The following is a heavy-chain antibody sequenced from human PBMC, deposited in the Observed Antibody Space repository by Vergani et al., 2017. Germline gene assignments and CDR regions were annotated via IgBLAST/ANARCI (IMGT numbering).Heavy chain of an antibody. CDR3: ARAYCSSTSCSGFDP. D-gene: IGHD2-2*01. J-gene: IGHJ5*02. CDR2: MNPNSGNT. Sequence: QVQLVQSGAEVKKPGASVKVSCKASGYTFTGYYMHWVRQAPGQGLEWMGWMNPNSGNTGYAQKFQGRVTMTRNTSISTAYMELSSLRSEDTAVYYCARAYCSSTSCSGFDPWGQGTLVTVSS. CDR1: GYTFTGYY. V-gene: IGHV1-8*02.